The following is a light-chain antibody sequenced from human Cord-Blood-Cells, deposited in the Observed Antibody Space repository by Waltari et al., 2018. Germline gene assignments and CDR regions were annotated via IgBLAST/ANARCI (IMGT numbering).Light chain of an antibody. V-gene: IGLV3-21*04. Sequence: SYVLTQPPSVSVAPGKTARITCGGNNIGSKSVNWYQQKPGQAPVLVIYYDSDRPSGIPERFYGSNSGDPAPPTLRRVGAGDEADYYWSVVDSSSDWVFGGGTKLTVL. CDR2: YDS. J-gene: IGLJ3*02. CDR3: SVVDSSSDWV. CDR1: NIGSKS.